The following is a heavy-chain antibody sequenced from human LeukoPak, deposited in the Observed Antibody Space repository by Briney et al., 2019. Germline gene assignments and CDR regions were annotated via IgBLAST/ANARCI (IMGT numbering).Heavy chain of an antibody. Sequence: GESLKISFKGSGYSFTSYWIGWVRPMPGKGLEWMGIIYPGDSDTRYSPSFQGQVTISADKSISTAYLQWSSLKASDTAMYYCARWEIYDILTGPNPQRGAFDIWGQGTMVTVSS. J-gene: IGHJ3*02. CDR2: IYPGDSDT. D-gene: IGHD3-9*01. V-gene: IGHV5-51*01. CDR3: ARWEIYDILTGPNPQRGAFDI. CDR1: GYSFTSYW.